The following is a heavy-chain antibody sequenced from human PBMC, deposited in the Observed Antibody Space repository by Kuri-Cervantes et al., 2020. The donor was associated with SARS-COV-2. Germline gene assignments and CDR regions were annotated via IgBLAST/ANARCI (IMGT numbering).Heavy chain of an antibody. CDR3: ARRFGDYGQFDY. V-gene: IGHV4-59*01. Sequence: SETLSLTCSVSGGSISSYYWSWIRQPPGKGLEWIGNIYFTGNTNYNPALGSQVTISIDTPKNRFSLMLGSLTAADTAVYFCARRFGDYGQFDYWGQGTLVTVSS. J-gene: IGHJ4*02. CDR2: IYFTGNT. D-gene: IGHD2-21*01. CDR1: GGSISSYY.